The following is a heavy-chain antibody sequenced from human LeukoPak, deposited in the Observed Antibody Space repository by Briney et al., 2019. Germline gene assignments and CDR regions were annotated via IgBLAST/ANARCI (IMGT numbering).Heavy chain of an antibody. Sequence: GGSLRLSCAASGFTFSSYEMNWVRQAPGKGLEWVSYISSSGSTIYYADSVKGRFTISRDNSKNTLYLQMNSLRAEDTAMYYSAKDTVGATHGNYMDVWGKGTTVTISS. J-gene: IGHJ6*03. CDR1: GFTFSSYE. CDR3: AKDTVGATHGNYMDV. V-gene: IGHV3-48*03. D-gene: IGHD1-26*01. CDR2: ISSSGSTI.